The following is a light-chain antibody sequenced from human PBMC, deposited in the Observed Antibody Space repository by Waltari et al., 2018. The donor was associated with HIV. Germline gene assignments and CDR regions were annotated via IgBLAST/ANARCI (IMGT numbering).Light chain of an antibody. Sequence: SAPHQPTPASGSPGRSVSHSCTGASSAVGSFKYVPWYQQHPGKAPKLLIYDVTKRPSGVPDRFSGSKSGNTASLTVSGLQAEDEAHYYCSSYAGSSMSYAFGTGTKVTVL. CDR2: DVT. CDR1: SSAVGSFKY. V-gene: IGLV2-8*01. CDR3: SSYAGSSMSYA. J-gene: IGLJ1*01.